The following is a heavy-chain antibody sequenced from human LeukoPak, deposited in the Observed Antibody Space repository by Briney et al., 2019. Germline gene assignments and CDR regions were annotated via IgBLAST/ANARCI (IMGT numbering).Heavy chain of an antibody. CDR3: AREAGGLDIVATISWFDP. V-gene: IGHV1-69*05. CDR1: GGTFSSYA. J-gene: IGHJ5*02. D-gene: IGHD5-12*01. Sequence: SVKVSCKASGGTFSSYAISWVRQAPGQGLEWMGGIIPIFGTANYAQKFQGRVTITTDESTRTAYMELSSLRSEDTAVYYCAREAGGLDIVATISWFDPWGQGTLVTVSS. CDR2: IIPIFGTA.